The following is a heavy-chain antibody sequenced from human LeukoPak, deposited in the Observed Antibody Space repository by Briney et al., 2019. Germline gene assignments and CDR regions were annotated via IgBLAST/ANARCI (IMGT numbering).Heavy chain of an antibody. J-gene: IGHJ4*02. V-gene: IGHV3-21*01. CDR2: ISSSSSYI. D-gene: IGHD6-13*01. CDR1: GFTFSSYS. Sequence: GGSLRLSCATSGFTFSSYSMNWVRQAPGKGLEWVSSISSSSSYIYYADSVKGRFTISRDNAKNSLYLQMDRLRAEDAAVYYCARFPWAAADDYWGQGTLVTVSS. CDR3: ARFPWAAADDY.